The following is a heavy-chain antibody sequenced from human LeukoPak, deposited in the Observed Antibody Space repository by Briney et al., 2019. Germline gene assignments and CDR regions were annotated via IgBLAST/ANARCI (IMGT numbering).Heavy chain of an antibody. CDR1: GGSISSSSCY. V-gene: IGHV4-39*01. D-gene: IGHD3-10*01. CDR3: ARLPAGSGSLSYFDY. Sequence: SETLSLTCTVSGGSISSSSCYWGWIRQPPGKGLEWIGSIYYSGSTYYNPSLKSRVTISVDTSKNQFSLKLSSVTVADTAVYYCARLPAGSGSLSYFDYWGQGTLAAVSS. CDR2: IYYSGST. J-gene: IGHJ4*02.